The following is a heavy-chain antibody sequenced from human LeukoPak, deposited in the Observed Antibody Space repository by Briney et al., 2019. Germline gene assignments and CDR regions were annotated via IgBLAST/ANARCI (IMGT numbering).Heavy chain of an antibody. CDR2: ISTDARTI. CDR1: GFAFSSNW. V-gene: IGHV3-74*01. Sequence: GSLRLPCAASGFAFSSNWMHWVRQAPGKGLVWVSHISTDARTITYAAFVKGRFTISRDNAKNTLYLQMNSLRAEDTALYYCVRGQATAWGLDYWGQGTLVTVSS. D-gene: IGHD6-13*01. J-gene: IGHJ4*02. CDR3: VRGQATAWGLDY.